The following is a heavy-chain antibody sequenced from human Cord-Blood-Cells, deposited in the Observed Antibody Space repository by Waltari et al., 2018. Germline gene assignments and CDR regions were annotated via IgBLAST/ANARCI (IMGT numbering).Heavy chain of an antibody. CDR3: AGSGSSGWHNKEYFQH. D-gene: IGHD6-19*01. Sequence: LQEPGPGLVKPSETLSLTCTASGGSISRYYWSWIRQPPGKGLAWIGYIYYSGSTNYYPPLKSRVTISVDTSKNQCSLRLSSVTAADTAVYYCAGSGSSGWHNKEYFQHWGQGTLVTVSS. V-gene: IGHV4-59*01. CDR1: GGSISRYY. CDR2: IYYSGST. J-gene: IGHJ1*01.